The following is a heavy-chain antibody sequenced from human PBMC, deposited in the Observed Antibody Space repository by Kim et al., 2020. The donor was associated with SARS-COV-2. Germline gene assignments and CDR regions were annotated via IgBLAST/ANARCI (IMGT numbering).Heavy chain of an antibody. J-gene: IGHJ5*02. CDR1: GFTYTNYG. Sequence: GGSLRLSCAASGFTYTNYGMTWVRQAPGKGLEWVSSVDGSANYYADSVKGRFTISRDNSKNTLDLQMNSLRADDTAVYYCVRGAGGSNWFDPWGQGTLVTVSS. D-gene: IGHD5-12*01. V-gene: IGHV3-23*01. CDR3: VRGAGGSNWFDP. CDR2: VDGSAN.